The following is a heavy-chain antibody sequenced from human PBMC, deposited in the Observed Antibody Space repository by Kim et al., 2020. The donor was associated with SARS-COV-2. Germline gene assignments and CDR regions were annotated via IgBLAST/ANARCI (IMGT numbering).Heavy chain of an antibody. J-gene: IGHJ4*02. Sequence: GGSLRLSCAASGFTFSSYAMSWVRQAPGKGLEWVSAISGSGGSTYYADSVKGRFTISRDNSKNTLYLQMNSLRAEDTAVYYCAKSFYPIRSSGYYFDYWGQGTLVTVSS. V-gene: IGHV3-23*01. CDR2: ISGSGGST. CDR1: GFTFSSYA. CDR3: AKSFYPIRSSGYYFDY. D-gene: IGHD3-3*02.